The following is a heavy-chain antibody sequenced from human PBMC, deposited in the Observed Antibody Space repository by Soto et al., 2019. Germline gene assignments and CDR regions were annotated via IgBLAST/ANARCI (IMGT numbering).Heavy chain of an antibody. V-gene: IGHV3-23*01. Sequence: GGSLRLSCAASGFTFITYAINWVRQAPGKGLEWVSVISSSGGSTYYADSVKGRFTISRDNSKNTLYLQMNSLRADDTAVYYCAKDVIATATCYFDHWGQGTLVTVSS. CDR2: ISSSGGST. J-gene: IGHJ4*03. D-gene: IGHD3-16*02. CDR3: AKDVIATATCYFDH. CDR1: GFTFITYA.